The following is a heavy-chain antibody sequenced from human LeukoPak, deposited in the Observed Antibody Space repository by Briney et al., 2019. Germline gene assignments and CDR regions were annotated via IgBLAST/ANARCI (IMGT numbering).Heavy chain of an antibody. J-gene: IGHJ4*02. CDR2: INRDGNEK. V-gene: IGHV3-7*01. CDR1: GFTFSSYC. Sequence: PGGSLRLSCATSGFTFSSYCMNWVRQAPVKGLEWVANINRDGNEKYYVDSVKGRFTISRDNAKNTVDLQMDSLRVEDTAVYYCARVGTWELQRVFDFWGQGTLVTVSS. D-gene: IGHD1-26*01. CDR3: ARVGTWELQRVFDF.